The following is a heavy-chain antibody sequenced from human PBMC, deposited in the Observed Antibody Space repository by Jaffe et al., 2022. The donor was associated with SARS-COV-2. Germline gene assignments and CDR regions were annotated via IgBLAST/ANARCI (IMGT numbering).Heavy chain of an antibody. CDR1: GFTFGDYA. V-gene: IGHV3-49*04. CDR2: IRSKAYGGTT. D-gene: IGHD3-22*01. J-gene: IGHJ4*02. CDR3: TRDGPHPSYYYDSSGYHIPFDY. Sequence: EVQLVESGGGLVQPGRSLRLSCTASGFTFGDYAMSWVRQAPGKGLEWVGFIRSKAYGGTTEYAASVKGRFTISRDDSKSIAYLQMNSLKTEDTAVYYCTRDGPHPSYYYDSSGYHIPFDYWGQGTLVTVSS.